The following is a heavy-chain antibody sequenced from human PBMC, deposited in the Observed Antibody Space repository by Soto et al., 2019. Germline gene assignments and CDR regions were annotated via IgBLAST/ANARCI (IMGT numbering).Heavy chain of an antibody. CDR3: ARAAEPGRFDY. V-gene: IGHV4-34*01. Sequence: SETLSLTCAVYGGSFSGYYWSWIRQPPGKGLEWIGEINHSGSTNYNPSLKSRVTISVDTSKNQFSLKLSSVTAADTAVYYCARAAEPGRFDYWGQGTLVTVSS. J-gene: IGHJ4*02. D-gene: IGHD3-10*01. CDR2: INHSGST. CDR1: GGSFSGYY.